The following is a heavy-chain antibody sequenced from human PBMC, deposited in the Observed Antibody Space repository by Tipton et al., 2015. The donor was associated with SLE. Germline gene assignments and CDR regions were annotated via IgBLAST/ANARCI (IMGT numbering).Heavy chain of an antibody. V-gene: IGHV4-30-2*01. D-gene: IGHD5-18*01. Sequence: TLSLTCAVYGGSFSGYYWSWIRQPPGKGLEWIGYIYHGGSTYYNPSLKSRVTISVDRSKNQFSLKLSSVTSADTAVYYCARAKLWSPHFDYWGQGTLVTVSS. CDR1: GGSFSGYY. CDR2: IYHGGST. CDR3: ARAKLWSPHFDY. J-gene: IGHJ4*02.